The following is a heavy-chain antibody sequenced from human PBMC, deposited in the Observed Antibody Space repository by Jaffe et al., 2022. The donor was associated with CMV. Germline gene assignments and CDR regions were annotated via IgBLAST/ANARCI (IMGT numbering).Heavy chain of an antibody. V-gene: IGHV5-10-1*03. CDR1: GYSFTSYW. CDR3: ARMGGVWFGEGNYYYYYMDV. Sequence: EVQLVQSGAEVKKPGESLRISCKGSGYSFTSYWISWVRQMPGKGLEWMGRIDPSDSYTNYSPSFQGHVTISADKSISTAYLQWSSLKASDTAMYYCARMGGVWFGEGNYYYYYMDVWGKGTTVTVSS. D-gene: IGHD3-10*01. CDR2: IDPSDSYT. J-gene: IGHJ6*03.